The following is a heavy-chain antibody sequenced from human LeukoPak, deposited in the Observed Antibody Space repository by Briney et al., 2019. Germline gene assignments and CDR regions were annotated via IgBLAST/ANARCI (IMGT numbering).Heavy chain of an antibody. Sequence: GGSLRLSCAASGFTFKDYGMHWVRLAPGKGLEWVAVISYDGSNKYYADSVKGRFTISRDNSKNTLYLQMNSLRAEDTAVYYCAKSYKSGFDPWGQGTLVTVSS. V-gene: IGHV3-30*18. D-gene: IGHD1-1*01. CDR3: AKSYKSGFDP. J-gene: IGHJ5*02. CDR1: GFTFKDYG. CDR2: ISYDGSNK.